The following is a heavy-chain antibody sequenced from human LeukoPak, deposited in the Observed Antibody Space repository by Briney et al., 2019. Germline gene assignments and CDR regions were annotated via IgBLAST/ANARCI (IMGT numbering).Heavy chain of an antibody. CDR2: INHSGST. Sequence: SETLSLTCAVYGGSFSGYYWSWIRQPPGKGLEWIGEINHSGSTNYNPSLKSRVTISVDTSKNQFSLKLSSVTAADTAVYYCARGPLGYCSSTSCYQDDYWGQGTLVTVSS. CDR3: ARGPLGYCSSTSCYQDDY. V-gene: IGHV4-34*01. J-gene: IGHJ4*02. D-gene: IGHD2-2*01. CDR1: GGSFSGYY.